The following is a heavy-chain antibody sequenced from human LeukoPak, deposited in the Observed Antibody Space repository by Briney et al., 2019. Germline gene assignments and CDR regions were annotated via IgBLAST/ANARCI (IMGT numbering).Heavy chain of an antibody. CDR3: GKGRTGYSYGYGIDS. V-gene: IGHV3-30*04. CDR2: ISYDGSEK. CDR1: GFTFISYA. J-gene: IGHJ4*02. D-gene: IGHD5-18*01. Sequence: GGSLRLSCAASGFTFISYAMHWVRQAPGKGLEWVAVISYDGSEKYYADSVKGRFTISRDNSKNTLYLQMNSLRAEDTAVYYCGKGRTGYSYGYGIDSWGQGTLVTVSS.